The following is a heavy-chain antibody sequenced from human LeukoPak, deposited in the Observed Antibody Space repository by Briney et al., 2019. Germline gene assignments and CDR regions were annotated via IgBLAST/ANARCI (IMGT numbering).Heavy chain of an antibody. V-gene: IGHV4-34*01. CDR3: ARASRSGFDY. CDR2: INHSGST. Sequence: SETLSLTCAVYGGSFSGYYWSWIRQPPGKGLEWIGEINHSGSTNYNPSLKSRVTISVDTSKNQFSLKVSSVTAADTAVYYCARASRSGFDYWGQGTLVTVSS. D-gene: IGHD1-26*01. J-gene: IGHJ4*02. CDR1: GGSFSGYY.